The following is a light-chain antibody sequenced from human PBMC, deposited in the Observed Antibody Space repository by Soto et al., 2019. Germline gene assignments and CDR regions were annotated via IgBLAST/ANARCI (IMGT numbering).Light chain of an antibody. V-gene: IGLV2-14*01. CDR1: SSDVGAYGY. J-gene: IGLJ2*01. Sequence: QSALTQPASVSGSPGQSITISCTGTSSDVGAYGYVSWYQQHPGTAPKLMIYEVSYRPSGVSNRFSGSKSGNAASLTISGRQAEDEADYYCSSYTTSSTVVFGGGTKLTVL. CDR2: EVS. CDR3: SSYTTSSTVV.